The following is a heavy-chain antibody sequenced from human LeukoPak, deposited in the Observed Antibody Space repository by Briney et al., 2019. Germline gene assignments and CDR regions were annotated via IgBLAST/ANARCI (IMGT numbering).Heavy chain of an antibody. V-gene: IGHV7-4-1*02. Sequence: ASVKVSCKASGYTFASYAMNWVRQAPGQGLEWMGWINTNTGNPTYAQGFTGRFVFSLDTSVSTAYLQISSLKAEDTAVYYCAREHTIFGVVTLDYWGQGTLVTVSS. CDR3: AREHTIFGVVTLDY. D-gene: IGHD3-3*01. CDR1: GYTFASYA. CDR2: INTNTGNP. J-gene: IGHJ4*02.